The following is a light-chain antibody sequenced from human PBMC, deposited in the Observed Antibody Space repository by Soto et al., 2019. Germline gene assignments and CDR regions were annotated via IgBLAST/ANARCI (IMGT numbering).Light chain of an antibody. CDR1: ETITRY. V-gene: IGKV1-39*01. CDR3: QQSYSIPRT. Sequence: DIQMTQSPSSLSASVGETVIISCRASETITRYLNWYQSKPGKAPRLLISGASSLQSGVPSRFSGSYSGTDFTLTISSLQPEDFATYYCQQSYSIPRTFGGGTKVDIK. J-gene: IGKJ4*01. CDR2: GAS.